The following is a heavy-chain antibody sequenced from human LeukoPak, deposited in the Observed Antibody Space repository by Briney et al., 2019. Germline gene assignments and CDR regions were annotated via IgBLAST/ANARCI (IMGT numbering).Heavy chain of an antibody. D-gene: IGHD3-22*01. J-gene: IGHJ1*01. CDR2: ISAYNGNT. CDR1: GYTFISYG. CDR3: ARDAWALGYYDTGGYVQSEYFQY. V-gene: IGHV1-18*01. Sequence: GASVKVSCKASGYTFISYGLSWVRQAPGQGLEWMGWISAYNGNTNYAQKFQGRVTMTTDTSTSTAYMELRSLRSDDTAVYYCARDAWALGYYDTGGYVQSEYFQYWGQGTLVTVSS.